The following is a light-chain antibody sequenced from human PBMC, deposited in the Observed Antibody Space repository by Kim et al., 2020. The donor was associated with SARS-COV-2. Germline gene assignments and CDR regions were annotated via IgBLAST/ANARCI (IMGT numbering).Light chain of an antibody. CDR3: QSYDSSLSGVV. V-gene: IGLV1-40*01. Sequence: QRVTIPGTGRSSNSGAGYVVHWYQQLPGTAPKLLIYGNSNRPSGVPDRFSGSKSGTSASLAITGLQAEDEADYYCQSYDSSLSGVVFGGGTQLTVL. J-gene: IGLJ2*01. CDR1: SSNSGAGYV. CDR2: GNS.